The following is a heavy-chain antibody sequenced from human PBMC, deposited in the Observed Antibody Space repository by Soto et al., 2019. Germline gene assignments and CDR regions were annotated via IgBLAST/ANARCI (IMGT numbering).Heavy chain of an antibody. Sequence: SVKVSCKASGGTFSSYAISWVRQAPGQGLEWMGGIIPIFGTANYAQKFQGRVTITADESTSTAYMELSSLRSEDTAVYYCARDRRYYYDSSGRRAAYFDYWGQGTLVTVS. CDR2: IIPIFGTA. CDR3: ARDRRYYYDSSGRRAAYFDY. V-gene: IGHV1-69*13. CDR1: GGTFSSYA. D-gene: IGHD3-22*01. J-gene: IGHJ4*02.